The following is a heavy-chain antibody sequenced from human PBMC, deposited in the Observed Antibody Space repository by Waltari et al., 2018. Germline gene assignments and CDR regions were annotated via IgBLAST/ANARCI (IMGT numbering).Heavy chain of an antibody. CDR2: INWNGGST. V-gene: IGHV3-20*01. CDR3: ARQDSSGYYGFLVY. D-gene: IGHD3-22*01. J-gene: IGHJ4*02. Sequence: EVQLVESGGGLVKPGGSLRLSCAASGFTFISYSMNWVRQAPGKGLEWVSGINWNGGSTGYADSVKGRFTISRDNAKNSLYLQMNSLRAEDTALYHCARQDSSGYYGFLVYWGQGTLVTVSS. CDR1: GFTFISYS.